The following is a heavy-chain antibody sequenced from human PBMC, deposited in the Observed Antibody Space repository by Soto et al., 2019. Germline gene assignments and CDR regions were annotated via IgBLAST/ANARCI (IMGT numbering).Heavy chain of an antibody. CDR1: GYTFTRYG. J-gene: IGHJ6*02. D-gene: IGHD3-16*01. V-gene: IGHV1-18*01. Sequence: QVQLVQSGAEVKNPGASVKVSCKASGYTFTRYGIGWARQAPGQGLEWMGWINTYNGNTNYAQNVPGRVTLTTDTATSTANMALRSLRSTDTAIYYCARVDVYVTPSPQDVWGQGTTVIVSS. CDR2: INTYNGNT. CDR3: ARVDVYVTPSPQDV.